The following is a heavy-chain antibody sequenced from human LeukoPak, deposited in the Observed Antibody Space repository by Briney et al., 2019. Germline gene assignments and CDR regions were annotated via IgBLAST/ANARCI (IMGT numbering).Heavy chain of an antibody. V-gene: IGHV3-23*01. CDR2: ISGSGGST. CDR3: AKDLSDYYDSSGYYNYYFDY. Sequence: PGGSLRLSCAASGFTFSSYAMSWVRQAPGKGLEWVSAISGSGGSTYYADSVKGRFTISRDNSKNTLYLQMNSLRAEDTAVYYCAKDLSDYYDSSGYYNYYFDYWGQGTLVTGSS. CDR1: GFTFSSYA. D-gene: IGHD3-22*01. J-gene: IGHJ4*02.